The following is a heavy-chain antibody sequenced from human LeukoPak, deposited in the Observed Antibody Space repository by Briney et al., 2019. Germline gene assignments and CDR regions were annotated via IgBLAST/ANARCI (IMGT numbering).Heavy chain of an antibody. CDR2: IYSGGIT. CDR3: ARGGAIFGVVGKHYYGMDV. D-gene: IGHD3-3*01. Sequence: GGSLRLSCAVSGFIASSYYMSWVRQAPGKGLEWVSVIYSGGITYYADSVKGRFTISRDNSKNTLYLQMNSLRAEDTAVYYCARGGAIFGVVGKHYYGMDVWGQGTTVTVSS. J-gene: IGHJ6*02. V-gene: IGHV3-53*05. CDR1: GFIASSYY.